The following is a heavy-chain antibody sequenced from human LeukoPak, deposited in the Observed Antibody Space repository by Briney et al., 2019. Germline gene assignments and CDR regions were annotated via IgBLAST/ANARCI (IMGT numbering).Heavy chain of an antibody. D-gene: IGHD1-26*01. V-gene: IGHV5-51*01. Sequence: GESLKISFTSSPYRFTSHWIGWVRQKPGKGLDWGLLFYAGDSDTIYSPSFHVQVTMSAAKSTSTVSLQWNSLKPSDTATYFCDRQKRGGSHTTRYYFDYWGLGTLVTVSS. CDR2: FYAGDSDT. CDR3: DRQKRGGSHTTRYYFDY. J-gene: IGHJ4*02. CDR1: PYRFTSHW.